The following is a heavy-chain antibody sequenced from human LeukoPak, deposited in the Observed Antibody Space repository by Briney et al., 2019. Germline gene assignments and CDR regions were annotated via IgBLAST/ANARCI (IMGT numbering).Heavy chain of an antibody. CDR1: GGSISSYY. V-gene: IGHV4-4*07. J-gene: IGHJ5*02. Sequence: SETLSLTCTVSGGSISSYYWSWIRQPAGKGLEWIGRIYTSGSTNYNPSLKSRVTMSVDTSKNQFSLKLSSVTAADTAVYYCARRRPVGYCTNGVCYIGWFDPWGQGTLVTVSS. D-gene: IGHD2-8*01. CDR3: ARRRPVGYCTNGVCYIGWFDP. CDR2: IYTSGST.